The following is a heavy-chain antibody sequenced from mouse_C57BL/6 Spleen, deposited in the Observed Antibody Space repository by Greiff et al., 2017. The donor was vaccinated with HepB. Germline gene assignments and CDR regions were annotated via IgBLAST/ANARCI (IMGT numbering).Heavy chain of an antibody. J-gene: IGHJ2*01. CDR3: ARGTVEYYFDY. V-gene: IGHV1-52*01. D-gene: IGHD1-1*01. CDR1: GYTFTSYW. Sequence: QVQLQQPGAELVRPGSSVKLSCKASGYTFTSYWMHWVKQRPIQGLEWIGNIDPSDSETHYNQKFKDKATLTVDKSSSTAYMQLSSLTSEDSAVYYCARGTVEYYFDYWDQSTTLTVSS. CDR2: IDPSDSET.